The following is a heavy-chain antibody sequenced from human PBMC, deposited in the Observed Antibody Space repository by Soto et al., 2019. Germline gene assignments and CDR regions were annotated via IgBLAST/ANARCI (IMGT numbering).Heavy chain of an antibody. CDR2: IYSGGST. J-gene: IGHJ4*02. V-gene: IGHV3-53*01. CDR3: ARDYHQGTSGSYDY. D-gene: IGHD1-26*01. Sequence: GGSLRLSCAASGFTVSSNYMSWVRQAPGKGLEWVSVIYSGGSTYYADSVKGRFTISRDNSKNTLYLQMNSLRAEDTAVYYCARDYHQGTSGSYDYWGQGTLVTVSS. CDR1: GFTVSSNY.